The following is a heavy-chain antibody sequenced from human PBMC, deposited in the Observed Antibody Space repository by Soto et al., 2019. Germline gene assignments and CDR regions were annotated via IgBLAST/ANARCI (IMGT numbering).Heavy chain of an antibody. CDR2: INSDGSGT. CDR3: ASSLLTPFDF. CDR1: GFTFSSYW. J-gene: IGHJ4*02. Sequence: GGSLRLSCAASGFTFSSYWMHWILQAPGKGLVWVSRINSDGSGTSFADSVKGRFTISRDNAKNTLYLQMNSLRAEDTAVYYCASSLLTPFDFWGQGSLVPVSS. D-gene: IGHD7-27*01. V-gene: IGHV3-74*01.